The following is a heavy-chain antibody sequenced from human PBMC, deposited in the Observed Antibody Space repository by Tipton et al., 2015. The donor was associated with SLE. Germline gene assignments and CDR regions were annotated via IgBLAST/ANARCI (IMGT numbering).Heavy chain of an antibody. D-gene: IGHD6-13*01. CDR3: EGAATGANYYMDV. V-gene: IGHV4-39*07. CDR2: ISYSGST. J-gene: IGHJ6*03. CDR1: GGSISSGSSRFYY. Sequence: TLSLTCSVSGGSISSGSSRFYYWGWVRQPPGKGLESIGSISYSGSTYYNLSLKSRVTISVDKSKNQFSLRLSSVTAADTAVYYCEGAATGANYYMDVWGKGTTVTVSS.